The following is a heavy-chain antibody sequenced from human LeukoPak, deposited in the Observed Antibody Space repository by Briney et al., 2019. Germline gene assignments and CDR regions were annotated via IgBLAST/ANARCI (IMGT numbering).Heavy chain of an antibody. CDR2: IYYSGST. J-gene: IGHJ4*02. V-gene: IGHV4-59*12. CDR1: GGSISSYY. CDR3: ARDEGSGWYAY. Sequence: PSETLSLTCTVSGGSISSYYWSWIRQPPGKGLEWIGYIYYSGSTNYNPSLKSRVTISGDTSKNLFSLRLTSVTAADTAIYYCARDEGSGWYAYWGQGTLVTVSS. D-gene: IGHD6-19*01.